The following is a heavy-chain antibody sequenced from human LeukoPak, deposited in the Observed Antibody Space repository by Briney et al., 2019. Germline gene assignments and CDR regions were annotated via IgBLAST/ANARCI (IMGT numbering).Heavy chain of an antibody. CDR2: TYPGDSDT. CDR3: ARHQVLGGYVAGYFDY. CDR1: GYSFTSYW. J-gene: IGHJ4*02. D-gene: IGHD5-12*01. V-gene: IGHV5-51*01. Sequence: GESLKISCKGSGYSFTSYWIGWVRQMPGKGLEWMGITYPGDSDTRYSPSFQGQVTISADKSISTAYLQWSSLKASDTAMYYCARHQVLGGYVAGYFDYWGQGTLVTVSS.